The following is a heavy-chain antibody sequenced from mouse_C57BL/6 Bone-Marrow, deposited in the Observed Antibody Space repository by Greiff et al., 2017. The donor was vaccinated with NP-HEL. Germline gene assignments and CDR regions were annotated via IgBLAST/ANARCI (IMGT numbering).Heavy chain of an antibody. CDR1: GFTFSSFT. V-gene: IGHV5-9*01. D-gene: IGHD1-1*01. Sequence: EVQGVESGGGLLKPGGSLKLSCAASGFTFSSFTMSWVRQTPGKRLEWVATISGGGGNTYYPDSVKGRFTISRDNAKNTLYLQMSSLRSEDTALYYCARRGYGSSYGYWGQGTTLTVSS. J-gene: IGHJ2*01. CDR2: ISGGGGNT. CDR3: ARRGYGSSYGY.